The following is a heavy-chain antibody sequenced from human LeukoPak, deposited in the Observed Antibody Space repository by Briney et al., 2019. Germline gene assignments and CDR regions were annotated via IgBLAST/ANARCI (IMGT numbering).Heavy chain of an antibody. V-gene: IGHV1-2*02. CDR3: ASDSSGWSYYYYMDV. CDR1: GYTFTGYY. CDR2: TNPNSGGT. Sequence: GASVKVSCKASGYTFTGYYMHWVRQAPGQGLEWMGWTNPNSGGTNYAQKFQGRVTMTRDTSISTAYMELSRLRSDDTAVYYCASDSSGWSYYYYMDVWGKGTTVTVSS. J-gene: IGHJ6*03. D-gene: IGHD6-19*01.